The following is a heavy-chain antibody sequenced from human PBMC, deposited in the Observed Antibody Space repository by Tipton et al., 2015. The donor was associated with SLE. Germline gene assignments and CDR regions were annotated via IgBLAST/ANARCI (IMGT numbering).Heavy chain of an antibody. CDR1: GFIFSSFA. Sequence: SLRLSCAASGFIFSSFALGWVRQAPGKGLEWVSVIYSAVSSTYYADSVKGRFTISRDNSKNTLFLQMNSLRADDTAVYYCAKHDSYGQSGFGYWGQGTLVTVSS. J-gene: IGHJ4*02. V-gene: IGHV3-23*03. D-gene: IGHD5-18*01. CDR3: AKHDSYGQSGFGY. CDR2: IYSAVSST.